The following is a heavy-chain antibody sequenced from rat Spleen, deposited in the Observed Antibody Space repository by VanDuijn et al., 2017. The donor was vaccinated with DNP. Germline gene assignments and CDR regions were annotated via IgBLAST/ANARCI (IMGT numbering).Heavy chain of an antibody. Sequence: EVQLVESGGGLVQPGRSLKLSCAASGFTFSTYGMAWVRQSPKKGLEWVATITASSGTTYYRDSVKGRFTISRDNAKNTLYLQMNSLRSEDLATYYCVRWNSGHFDYWGQGVMVPVSS. CDR2: ITASSGTT. CDR3: VRWNSGHFDY. J-gene: IGHJ2*01. V-gene: IGHV5S13*01. D-gene: IGHD4-3*01. CDR1: GFTFSTYG.